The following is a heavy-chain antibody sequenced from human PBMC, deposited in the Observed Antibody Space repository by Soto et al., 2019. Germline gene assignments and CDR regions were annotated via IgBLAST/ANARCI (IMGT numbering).Heavy chain of an antibody. V-gene: IGHV3-21*06. CDR2: ISSTTHYI. J-gene: IGHJ4*02. Sequence: GSLRPSCAASGFTFTRYSMNCVRQAPGKGLEWVSSISSTTHYIYYADSMRGRFTISRDNAKNAVYLEMNSLRAEDTAVYYCARESEDLTSNFDYWGQGTLVTVSS. CDR3: ARESEDLTSNFDY. CDR1: GFTFTRYS.